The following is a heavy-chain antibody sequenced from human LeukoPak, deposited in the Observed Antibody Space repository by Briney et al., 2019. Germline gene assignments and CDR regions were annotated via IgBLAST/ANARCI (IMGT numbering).Heavy chain of an antibody. CDR2: VSRNSGGT. CDR1: GYTFTGYY. D-gene: IGHD3-16*02. J-gene: IGHJ4*02. CDR3: ARADLSPTYDYVWGSYRYGYFDC. Sequence: ASVKVSCKASGYTFTGYYMHWVRQAPGQGLEWMGWVSRNSGGTNYAQKFQGRVTMTRDTSISTVYMELSRLRSDDTAVYYCARADLSPTYDYVWGSYRYGYFDCWGQGTLVTVSS. V-gene: IGHV1-2*02.